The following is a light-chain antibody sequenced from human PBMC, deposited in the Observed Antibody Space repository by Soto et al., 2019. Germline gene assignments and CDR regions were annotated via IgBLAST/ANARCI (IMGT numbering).Light chain of an antibody. CDR1: QGISND. CDR2: AAS. J-gene: IGKJ2*01. V-gene: IGKV1-17*01. Sequence: DIQMTQSPSSLSASVGDRVTITCRASQGISNDLGWYQQKPGKAPKRLIYAASSLQSGVPSRFSGSGFGTEFTLPSTSLQPEDFATYYWLQHNKYPPTFGQGTKLEIK. CDR3: LQHNKYPPT.